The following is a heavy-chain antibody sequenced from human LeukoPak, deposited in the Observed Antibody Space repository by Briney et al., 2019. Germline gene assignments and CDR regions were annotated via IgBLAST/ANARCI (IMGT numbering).Heavy chain of an antibody. V-gene: IGHV4-4*07. CDR2: TYTSGST. CDR3: AREYSGYYYYWFDP. D-gene: IGHD3-22*01. J-gene: IGHJ5*02. Sequence: SETLSLTCTVSGGSISSYYWSWIRQPAGKGLEWIGRTYTSGSTNYNPSLKSRVTMSVDTSKNQFSLKLSSVTAADTAVYYCAREYSGYYYYWFDPWGQGTLVTVSS. CDR1: GGSISSYY.